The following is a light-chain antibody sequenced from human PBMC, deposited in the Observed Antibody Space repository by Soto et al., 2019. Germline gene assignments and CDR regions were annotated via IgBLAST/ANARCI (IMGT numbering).Light chain of an antibody. CDR3: QQTYDTPLA. CDR2: ATS. J-gene: IGKJ1*01. CDR1: QTINIY. V-gene: IGKV1-39*01. Sequence: DIQMTQSPSSLSASVGDRVTITCRANQTINIYFNWYQQKPGKAPKLIIYATSSLQSGVPARFSGRVSRTDFTLTIISLQADDFATFFCQQTYDTPLAFGQGTNVDVK.